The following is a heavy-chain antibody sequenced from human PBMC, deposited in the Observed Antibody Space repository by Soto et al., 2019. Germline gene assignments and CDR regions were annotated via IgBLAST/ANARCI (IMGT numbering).Heavy chain of an antibody. V-gene: IGHV4-31*03. CDR3: ARYVRHGSGYSGITIYYFDY. CDR1: GGSISSCGYY. Sequence: LSLTCTVSGGSISSCGYYWSWIRQHPGKGLEWIGDIYHSGSTYYNPSLKSRVTISVDTSKNKFSLKLSPVTAADTAVDYCARYVRHGSGYSGITIYYFDYWDQGTLVTVSS. J-gene: IGHJ4*02. D-gene: IGHD3-3*01. CDR2: IYHSGST.